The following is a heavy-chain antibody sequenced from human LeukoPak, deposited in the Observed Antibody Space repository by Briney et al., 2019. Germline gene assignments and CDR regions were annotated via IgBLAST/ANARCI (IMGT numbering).Heavy chain of an antibody. V-gene: IGHV3-53*01. CDR3: ARGQDTAMVLEYYFDY. Sequence: GGSLRLSCAASGFTVSSNYMSWVRQAPGKGLEWVSVIYSGGSTYYADSVKGRFTISRDNSKNTLYLQMNSLRAEDTAVYYCARGQDTAMVLEYYFDYWGQGTLVTVSS. J-gene: IGHJ4*02. CDR2: IYSGGST. CDR1: GFTVSSNY. D-gene: IGHD5-18*01.